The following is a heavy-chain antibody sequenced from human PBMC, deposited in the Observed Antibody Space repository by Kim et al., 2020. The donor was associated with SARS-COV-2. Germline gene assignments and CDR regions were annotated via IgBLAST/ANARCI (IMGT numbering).Heavy chain of an antibody. Sequence: AASVKGRFTISRDDSKNTAYLQMNSLKTEDTAVYYCTRRSVGATDRLIDIWGQGTMVTVSS. CDR3: TRRSVGATDRLIDI. D-gene: IGHD1-26*01. V-gene: IGHV3-73*01. J-gene: IGHJ3*02.